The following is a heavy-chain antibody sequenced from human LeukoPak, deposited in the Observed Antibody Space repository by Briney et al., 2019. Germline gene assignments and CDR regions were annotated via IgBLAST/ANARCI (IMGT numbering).Heavy chain of an antibody. V-gene: IGHV4-59*01. CDR1: GGSISSYY. CDR2: IYYSGST. Sequence: SETLSLTCTVSGGSISSYYWSWIRQPPGKGLEWIGYIYYSGSTNYNPSLKSRVTISVDTSKNQFSLKLSSVTAADTAVYYCARDLGRGYFDLXGRGXXVTVS. D-gene: IGHD1-26*01. CDR3: ARDLGRGYFDL. J-gene: IGHJ2*01.